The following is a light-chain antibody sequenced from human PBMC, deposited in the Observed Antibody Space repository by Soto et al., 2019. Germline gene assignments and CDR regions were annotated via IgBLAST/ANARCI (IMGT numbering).Light chain of an antibody. J-gene: IGKJ4*01. V-gene: IGKV3-20*01. CDR1: QSVSSSY. Sequence: DIVLTQSPGTLSLSPGERATLSFRASQSVSSSYFAWYQQKPGQAPRLLIYGASNRATGIPDRFSGGGTATDFTLTISRLEPEDFAVYYCQQFSSYPLTFGGGTKVDIK. CDR3: QQFSSYPLT. CDR2: GAS.